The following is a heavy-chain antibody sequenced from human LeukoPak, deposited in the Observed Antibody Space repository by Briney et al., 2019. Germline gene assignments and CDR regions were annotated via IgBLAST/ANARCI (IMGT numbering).Heavy chain of an antibody. V-gene: IGHV1-2*02. CDR3: ARFLGYWTNGVCYEDY. J-gene: IGHJ4*02. Sequence: ASVKVSCKASGYTFTGYYMHWVRQAPGQGLEWMGWINPNSGGTNYAQKFQGRVTMTRDTSISTAYMELSRLRSDDTAVYYCARFLGYWTNGVCYEDYWGQGTLVTVSS. CDR1: GYTFTGYY. CDR2: INPNSGGT. D-gene: IGHD2-8*01.